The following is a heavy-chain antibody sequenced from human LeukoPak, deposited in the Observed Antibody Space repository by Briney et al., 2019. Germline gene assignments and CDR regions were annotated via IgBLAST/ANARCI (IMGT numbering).Heavy chain of an antibody. CDR1: GGSISSHY. D-gene: IGHD5-24*01. J-gene: IGHJ4*02. CDR2: IYYSGST. Sequence: SETLSLTCTVSGGSISSHYWSWIRQPPGKGLEWIGYIYYSGSTNYNPSLKSRVTISVDTSKNQFSLKLSSVTAADTAVYYCARGERWLPYWGQGTLVTVSS. CDR3: ARGERWLPY. V-gene: IGHV4-59*11.